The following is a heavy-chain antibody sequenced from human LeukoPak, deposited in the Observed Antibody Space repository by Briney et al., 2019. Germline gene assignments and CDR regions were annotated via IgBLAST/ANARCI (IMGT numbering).Heavy chain of an antibody. CDR1: GYSISSGYY. Sequence: SETLSLTCAVSGYSISSGYYWGWIRQPPGKGLEWIGSIYHSGSTYYNPSLKSRVTISVDTSKNQFSLKLSSVTAADTAVYYCARRQTLTTVTTNLYYFDYWGQGTLVTVSS. V-gene: IGHV4-38-2*01. D-gene: IGHD4-11*01. CDR3: ARRQTLTTVTTNLYYFDY. CDR2: IYHSGST. J-gene: IGHJ4*02.